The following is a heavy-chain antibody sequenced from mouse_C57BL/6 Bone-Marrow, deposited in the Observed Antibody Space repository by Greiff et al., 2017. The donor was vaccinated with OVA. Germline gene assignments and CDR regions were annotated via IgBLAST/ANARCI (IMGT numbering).Heavy chain of an antibody. V-gene: IGHV6-6*01. CDR2: IRNKANNHAT. Sequence: EVQLVESGGGLVQPGGSMKLSCAASGFTFSDAWMDWVRQSPEKGLEWVAEIRNKANNHATYYAESVKGRFTISRDDSKSSAYLQMNSLRAEDTGIYYCTRRDYYASSWNYWGQGTSVTVSS. CDR1: GFTFSDAW. J-gene: IGHJ4*01. CDR3: TRRDYYASSWNY. D-gene: IGHD1-1*01.